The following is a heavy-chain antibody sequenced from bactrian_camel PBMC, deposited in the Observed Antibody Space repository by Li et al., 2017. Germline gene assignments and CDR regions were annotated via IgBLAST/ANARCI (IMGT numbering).Heavy chain of an antibody. D-gene: IGHD7*01. Sequence: LVESGGGLVQPGGSLRLSCAASGFTFSSYDMSWVRQDAVKGIEWVSDINSGGGTKYYADSVKGRFTISRDNAKNTLYVQLNGLKTEDTAMYYCTKALSGEIWYEYHFWGQGTQVTVS. CDR3: TKALSGEIWYEYHF. CDR2: INSGGGTK. V-gene: IGHV3S40*01. J-gene: IGHJ4*01. CDR1: GFTFSSYD.